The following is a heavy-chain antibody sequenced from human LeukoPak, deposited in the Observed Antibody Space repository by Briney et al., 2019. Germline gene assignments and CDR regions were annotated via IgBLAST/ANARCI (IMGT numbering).Heavy chain of an antibody. J-gene: IGHJ4*02. CDR2: ISGGGGCT. Sequence: VGSLRLSCAPAGFTFGSYAMRSVCQAPGKGLEWVSAISGGGGCTYYTDSVKGRFTISRDNSKSTLYLQMNSLRAEETAIYYCARKRRLGELSYFDYWGQGTLVTVSS. CDR1: GFTFGSYA. CDR3: ARKRRLGELSYFDY. D-gene: IGHD3-16*02. V-gene: IGHV3-23*01.